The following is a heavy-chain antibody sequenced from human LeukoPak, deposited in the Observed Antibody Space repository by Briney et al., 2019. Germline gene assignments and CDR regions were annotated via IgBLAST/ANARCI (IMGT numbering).Heavy chain of an antibody. CDR2: ISGTGVST. D-gene: IGHD1-26*01. J-gene: IGHJ4*02. CDR1: GFTFRSTA. Sequence: GGSLRLSCAASGFTFRSTAMSWVRQAPGKGLEWVSAISGTGVSTYYVDSVMGRFTISRDNAKNSLYLQMNSLRAEDTAVYYCARSWELRGQLGYWGQGTLVTVSS. CDR3: ARSWELRGQLGY. V-gene: IGHV3-23*01.